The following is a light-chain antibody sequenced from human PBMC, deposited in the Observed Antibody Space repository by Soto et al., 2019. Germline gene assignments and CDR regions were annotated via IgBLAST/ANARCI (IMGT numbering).Light chain of an antibody. Sequence: DIQMTQSPSTLSASVGDRVIITCRASQSIGNWLAWYQQKPGKAPKLLIYQASFLETGVPSRFSGGGSGTEFTLTISSLQPDDLATYYCQQYGTYLFTFGPGTKVNIK. CDR2: QAS. CDR3: QQYGTYLFT. CDR1: QSIGNW. V-gene: IGKV1-5*03. J-gene: IGKJ3*01.